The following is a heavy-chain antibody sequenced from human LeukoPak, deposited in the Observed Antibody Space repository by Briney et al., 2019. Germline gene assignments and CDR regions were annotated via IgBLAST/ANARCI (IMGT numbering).Heavy chain of an antibody. CDR2: KKQDGSAK. Sequence: GGTLTLSCAASGYTFSTYWMTCVRQATGRGLEGGANKKQDGSAKYYVVSLRGRFSISRDNVKNSLFLQMNSLSAEDTAVYYCARCPYDSTGYYSVPSHLDYWGQGTLVTVSS. J-gene: IGHJ4*02. CDR3: ARCPYDSTGYYSVPSHLDY. D-gene: IGHD3-22*01. V-gene: IGHV3-7*01. CDR1: GYTFSTYW.